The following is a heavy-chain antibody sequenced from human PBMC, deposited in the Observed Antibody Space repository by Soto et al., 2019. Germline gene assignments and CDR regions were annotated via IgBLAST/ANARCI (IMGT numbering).Heavy chain of an antibody. D-gene: IGHD4-17*01. Sequence: QVQLQESGPGLVKPSQTLSLTCTVSGGSISTGGYYWSWIRQHPGRGLEWIGYIYHSGMTFSNPSLQSRVAISIDTSDNQFSLKLSSVTAADTAVYYCATVRWELHDAFDIWGHGTMVSVSS. V-gene: IGHV4-31*03. CDR2: IYHSGMT. CDR1: GGSISTGGYY. J-gene: IGHJ3*02. CDR3: ATVRWELHDAFDI.